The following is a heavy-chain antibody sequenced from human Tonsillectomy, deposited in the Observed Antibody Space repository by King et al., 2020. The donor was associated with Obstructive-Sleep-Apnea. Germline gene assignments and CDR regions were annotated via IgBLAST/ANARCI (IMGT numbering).Heavy chain of an antibody. Sequence: QLQESGPGLVKPSQTLSLTCTVSDGSISSGGYYWSWVRQQPGKVLEWIGYIQGSGNTYYTPSLKSRVTISLDTSRKQYSLRLTSVTAADTAVYYCAILHPFDYWGQGTLVTVSS. J-gene: IGHJ4*02. CDR1: DGSISSGGYY. CDR2: IQGSGNT. CDR3: AILHPFDY. V-gene: IGHV4-31*03.